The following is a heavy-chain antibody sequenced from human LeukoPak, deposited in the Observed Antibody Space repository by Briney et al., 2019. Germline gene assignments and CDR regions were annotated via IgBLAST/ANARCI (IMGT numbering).Heavy chain of an antibody. V-gene: IGHV3-30*18. CDR3: AKDSNYGDYVSVGTFDY. D-gene: IGHD4-17*01. CDR1: GFTFSSYG. CDR2: ISYDGSNK. Sequence: PGGSLRLSCAASGFTFSSYGMHWVRQAPGKGLEWVAVISYDGSNKYYADSVKGRFTISRDNSKNTLYLQMNSLRAEDTAVYYCAKDSNYGDYVSVGTFDYWGQGTLVTVSS. J-gene: IGHJ4*02.